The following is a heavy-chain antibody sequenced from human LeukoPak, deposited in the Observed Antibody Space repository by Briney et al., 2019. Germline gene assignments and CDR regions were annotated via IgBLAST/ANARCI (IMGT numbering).Heavy chain of an antibody. CDR1: GFTFSSYG. Sequence: GGSLRLSCAASGFTFSSYGMHWVRQAPGKGLEWVAVISYDGSNKYYADSVKGRFTISRDNSKNTLYLQMNSLRAEDTAVYYCAREKYQLHNYYYYYYMDVWGKGTTVTVSS. CDR3: AREKYQLHNYYYYYYMDV. CDR2: ISYDGSNK. D-gene: IGHD2-2*01. J-gene: IGHJ6*03. V-gene: IGHV3-30*03.